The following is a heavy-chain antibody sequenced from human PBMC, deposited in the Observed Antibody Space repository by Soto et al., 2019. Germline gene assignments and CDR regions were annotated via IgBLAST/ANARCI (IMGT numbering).Heavy chain of an antibody. CDR2: IRSKAYGGTA. V-gene: IGHV3-49*03. CDR1: CFTFGDYA. CDR3: TRDGGAGQDCYAFWSGYSSFDY. J-gene: IGHJ4*02. Sequence: GGSLRLSCTASCFTFGDYAMSWLPQAPGKGLAWVGFIRSKAYGGTAEYAASVNGRFTISREDSNSIASLQMNSLNTEDTPVYYGTRDGGAGQDCYAFWSGYSSFDYWGQVTLVTV. D-gene: IGHD3-3*01.